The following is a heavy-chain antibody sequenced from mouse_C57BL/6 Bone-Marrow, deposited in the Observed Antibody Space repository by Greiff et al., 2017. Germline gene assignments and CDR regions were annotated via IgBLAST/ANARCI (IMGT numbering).Heavy chain of an antibody. V-gene: IGHV1-69*01. J-gene: IGHJ4*01. CDR2: IDPSDSYT. D-gene: IGHD2-1*01. Sequence: QVQLQQPGAELVMPGASVKLSCKASGYTFTSYWMHWVKQRPGQGLEWIGEIDPSDSYTNYKQKFKGKSTLTVDKSSSTAYMQLSRLTSEDAAVYYYAREEYGNSGMAYWGQGTSVTVSS. CDR1: GYTFTSYW. CDR3: AREEYGNSGMAY.